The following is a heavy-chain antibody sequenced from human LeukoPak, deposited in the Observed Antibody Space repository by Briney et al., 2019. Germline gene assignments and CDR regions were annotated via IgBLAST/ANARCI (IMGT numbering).Heavy chain of an antibody. CDR1: GFTFSNAW. Sequence: PGGSLRLPCAASGFTFSNAWMSLVRLDPRTPLEWVGRIKSKTDGGTTDYAAPVKGRFPISREDSKNTLYLQMNSLQTQDTARYYCTTNRVATDRPDAFDIWGQGTMVTLSS. V-gene: IGHV3-15*01. J-gene: IGHJ3*02. D-gene: IGHD5-12*01. CDR2: IKSKTDGGTT. CDR3: TTNRVATDRPDAFDI.